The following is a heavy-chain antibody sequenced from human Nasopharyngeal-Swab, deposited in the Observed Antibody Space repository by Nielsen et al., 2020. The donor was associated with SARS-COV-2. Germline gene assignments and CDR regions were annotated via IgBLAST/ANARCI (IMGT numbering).Heavy chain of an antibody. D-gene: IGHD7-27*01. CDR1: GFPLRTSGVG. J-gene: IGHJ5*02. CDR3: APRRVWGGWFDP. CDR2: IYWDDDK. Sequence: SGPTLVKPTHTLTLTCPFSGFPLRTSGVGVGWIRQPPGKALEWLALIYWDDDKRYSPSLTSRLTITKDTSKNQVVLTMTNMDPVDTATYYCAPRRVWGGWFDPWGQGTLVTVSS. V-gene: IGHV2-5*02.